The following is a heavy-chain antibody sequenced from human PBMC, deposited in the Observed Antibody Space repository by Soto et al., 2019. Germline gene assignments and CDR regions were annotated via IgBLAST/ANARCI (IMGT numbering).Heavy chain of an antibody. CDR2: VTPRSGEV. V-gene: IGHV1-2*02. J-gene: IGHJ4*02. CDR1: GYTFTDYH. CDR3: ARVPIMGATGDFEY. D-gene: IGHD1-26*01. Sequence: QVHLVQSGAEVKRPGDSVKVSCQASGYTFTDYHIHWVRQAPGQGLEWMGRVTPRSGEVYYSPKFQCRVTLTRDTSISTAYMELTTLKFDDTAVLYCARVPIMGATGDFEYWGQRTLATVSS.